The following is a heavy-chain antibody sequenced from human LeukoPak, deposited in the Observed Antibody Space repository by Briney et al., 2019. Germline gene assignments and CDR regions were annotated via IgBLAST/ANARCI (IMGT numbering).Heavy chain of an antibody. CDR2: VSSSSTTI. CDR3: ARAPTSEQQLQFDY. D-gene: IGHD6-13*01. J-gene: IGHJ4*02. CDR1: GFTFSSSG. V-gene: IGHV3-48*04. Sequence: GGSLRLSCAASGFTFSSSGMNWVRQAPGKGLEWVSYVSSSSTTIYYADSVKGRFTISRDNAKDSLYLQMNSLRAEDTAVYYCARAPTSEQQLQFDYWGQGTLVTVSS.